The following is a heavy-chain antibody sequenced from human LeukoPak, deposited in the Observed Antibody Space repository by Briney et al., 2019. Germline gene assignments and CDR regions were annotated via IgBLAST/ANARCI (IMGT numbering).Heavy chain of an antibody. J-gene: IGHJ4*02. CDR1: GSNFRIYW. CDR3: VRDQGWYYFDY. CDR2: VNSDGAST. V-gene: IGHV3-74*01. Sequence: GGSLRLSCEASGSNFRIYWMHWVRQAPGKGLVWVSRVNSDGASTNYADSVKGRFTISRDNAKNRLYLQMNSLRADDTAVYYCVRDQGWYYFDYWGQGALVTVSS. D-gene: IGHD6-19*01.